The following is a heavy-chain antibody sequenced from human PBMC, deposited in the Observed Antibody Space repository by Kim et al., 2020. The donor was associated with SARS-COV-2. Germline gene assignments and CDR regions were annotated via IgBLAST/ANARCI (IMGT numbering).Heavy chain of an antibody. D-gene: IGHD6-19*01. V-gene: IGHV3-7*01. Sequence: GGSLRLSCAASGFTFSRSWMSWVRQAPGKGPEWVANLNQEGSDRYYVDSVKGRFTISRDNAKNSVFLQMNSLTAEDTAVYYCATSSGWRDYWGQGTLVTV. CDR2: LNQEGSDR. J-gene: IGHJ4*02. CDR3: ATSSGWRDY. CDR1: GFTFSRSW.